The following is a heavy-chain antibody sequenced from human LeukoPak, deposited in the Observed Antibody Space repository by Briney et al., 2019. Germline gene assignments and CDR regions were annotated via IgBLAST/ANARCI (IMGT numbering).Heavy chain of an antibody. CDR2: IYTSGSA. D-gene: IGHD3-3*01. Sequence: KPSETLSLTCTVSGGSISSYYWSWIRQPAGKGLEWIGRIYTSGSANYNPSLKSRVTMSVDTSKNQFSVKLSSVTAADTAVYYCAREHADFWSGYPDAFDIWGQGTMVTVSS. J-gene: IGHJ3*02. V-gene: IGHV4-4*07. CDR1: GGSISSYY. CDR3: AREHADFWSGYPDAFDI.